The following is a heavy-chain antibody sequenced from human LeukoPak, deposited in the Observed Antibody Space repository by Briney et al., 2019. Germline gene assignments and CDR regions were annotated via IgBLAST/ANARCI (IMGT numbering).Heavy chain of an antibody. CDR1: GFTFSAYV. D-gene: IGHD3-22*01. J-gene: IGHJ3*02. Sequence: PGGSLRLSCAASGFTFSAYVMHWVRQAPGTGLEWGTFIRYDGSEKFYADSVKGRFTISRDNSKNTLYLQMNRLRPEDTAVYYCAKDSTYYYDNDAFDIWGQGTMVTVSS. V-gene: IGHV3-30*02. CDR3: AKDSTYYYDNDAFDI. CDR2: IRYDGSEK.